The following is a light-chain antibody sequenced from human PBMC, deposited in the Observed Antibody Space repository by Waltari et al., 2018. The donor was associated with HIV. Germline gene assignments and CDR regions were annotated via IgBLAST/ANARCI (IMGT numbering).Light chain of an antibody. V-gene: IGLV2-14*03. CDR3: SSYTSSSTSV. CDR1: SSDVGGYNY. J-gene: IGLJ2*01. Sequence: QSALTQPASVSGSPGQSITISCTGTSSDVGGYNYVSWYQQHPGKAPKLMIYDVSNRPSGVSNRLSGSKSGNTDSLTISGLQAEDEADYYCSSYTSSSTSVFGGGTKLTVL. CDR2: DVS.